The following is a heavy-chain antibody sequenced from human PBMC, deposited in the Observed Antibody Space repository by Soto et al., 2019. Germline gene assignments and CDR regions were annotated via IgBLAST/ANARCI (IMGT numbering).Heavy chain of an antibody. D-gene: IGHD3-9*01. J-gene: IGHJ4*01. CDR1: GDTYSSYE. Sequence: SVKVSCKASGDTYSSYEINWVRQAPGLGLEWMGGIVPVYGTANYAPKFQGRVTLIADVSTGTTYMELSSLRSEDTAVYFCARQRRXFDWLSSYCFDYWG. V-gene: IGHV1-69*13. CDR3: ARQRRXFDWLSSYCFDY. CDR2: IVPVYGTA.